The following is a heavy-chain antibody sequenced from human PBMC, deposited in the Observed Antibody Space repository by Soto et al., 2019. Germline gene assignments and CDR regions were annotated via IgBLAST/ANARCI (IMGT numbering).Heavy chain of an antibody. CDR2: INGDATST. D-gene: IGHD6-13*01. J-gene: IGHJ6*02. V-gene: IGHV3-74*01. Sequence: QQVESGGGLVQPGGSLRLSCPASGFTLNNYWMHWVRQAPGMGLVWVSRINGDATSTSYADSVKGRFTISRDNARNTLYLQMNSLRAEDTALYYCARGDIAAETFFYYYGMDLWGQGTTVTVS. CDR3: ARGDIAAETFFYYYGMDL. CDR1: GFTLNNYW.